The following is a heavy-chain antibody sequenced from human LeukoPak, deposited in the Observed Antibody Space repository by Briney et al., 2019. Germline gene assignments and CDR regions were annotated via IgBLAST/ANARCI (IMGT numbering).Heavy chain of an antibody. J-gene: IGHJ4*02. V-gene: IGHV3-7*01. CDR3: ASGVAAYYFDY. CDR2: IKQDGSEK. Sequence: PGGSLRLSCAASGFTFSSYWMSWVRQAPGKGLEWVANIKQDGSEKYYVDSVKGRFTISRDNAKNSLYPQMNSLRAEDSAVYYCASGVAAYYFDYWGQGPLVTVYS. D-gene: IGHD2-15*01. CDR1: GFTFSSYW.